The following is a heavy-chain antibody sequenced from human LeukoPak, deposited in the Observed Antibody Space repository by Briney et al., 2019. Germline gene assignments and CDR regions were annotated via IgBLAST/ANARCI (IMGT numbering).Heavy chain of an antibody. CDR1: GFTFSSYS. CDR2: ISSSSSYI. V-gene: IGHV3-21*01. D-gene: IGHD1-7*01. CDR3: ARAHNWKYGTFDY. Sequence: PGGSLRLSCAASGFTFSSYSMNWVRQAPGKGLEWVSCISSSSSYIYYADSVKGRFTISRDNAKNSLYLQMDSLRVEDTAVYYCARAHNWKYGTFDYWGQGTLVTVSS. J-gene: IGHJ4*02.